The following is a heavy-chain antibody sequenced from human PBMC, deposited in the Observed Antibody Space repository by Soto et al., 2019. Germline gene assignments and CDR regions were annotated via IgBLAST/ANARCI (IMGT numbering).Heavy chain of an antibody. CDR3: APEKREAGSGSYYKGESWVDP. D-gene: IGHD3-10*01. Sequence: ASVKVSCKVSGYTLTELSMHWVRQAPGRGLEWMGGFDPEDGETIYAQKFQGRVTMTEDTSTDTAYMELSSLRSEDTAVYYCAPEKREAGSGSYYKGESWVDPWAQGTLVTVSS. V-gene: IGHV1-24*01. CDR2: FDPEDGET. CDR1: GYTLTELS. J-gene: IGHJ5*02.